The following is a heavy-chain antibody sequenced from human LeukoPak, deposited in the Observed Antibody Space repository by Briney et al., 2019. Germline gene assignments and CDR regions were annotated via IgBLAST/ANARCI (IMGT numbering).Heavy chain of an antibody. Sequence: ASVKVSFKSSGYTFTSYDINWVRQATGQGLEWMGWMNRNSGNTGYAQRFQGRVTLTRNTSITTAYMELSSLRSEDTAVYYCARSKGRDAYYFDYWGQGTLVTVSS. CDR3: ARSKGRDAYYFDY. CDR2: MNRNSGNT. J-gene: IGHJ4*02. V-gene: IGHV1-8*01. D-gene: IGHD5-24*01. CDR1: GYTFTSYD.